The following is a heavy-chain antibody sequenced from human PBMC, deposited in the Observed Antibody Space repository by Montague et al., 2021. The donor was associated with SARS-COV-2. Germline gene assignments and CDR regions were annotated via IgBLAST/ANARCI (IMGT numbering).Heavy chain of an antibody. D-gene: IGHD1-1*01. V-gene: IGHV4-59*01. CDR2: VHYTGSS. CDR1: GDSISSYY. J-gene: IGHJ4*02. Sequence: SETLSLTCEVSGDSISSYYWSWIRQPPGKGLEWIGYVHYTGSSNYTPSLKTRVTLSLDTPKYHFSLKLRSVAAAATAIYYCASAQNTCSIANCVNYFDVWGLGALVTVSS. CDR3: ASAQNTCSIANCVNYFDV.